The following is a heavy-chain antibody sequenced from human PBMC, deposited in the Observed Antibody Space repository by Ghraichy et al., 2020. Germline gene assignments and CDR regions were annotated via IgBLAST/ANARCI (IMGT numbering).Heavy chain of an antibody. CDR1: GFTFSSYA. J-gene: IGHJ4*02. CDR3: AKDPAGGGVHDY. D-gene: IGHD3-16*01. V-gene: IGHV3-23*01. CDR2: ISGSGGST. Sequence: GGSLRLSCAASGFTFSSYAMSWVRQAPGKGLEWVSAISGSGGSTYYADSVKGRFTISRDKSKKTLLLQMNSLRAEDTAVYYVAKDPAGGGVHDYWGQGTLVTVSS.